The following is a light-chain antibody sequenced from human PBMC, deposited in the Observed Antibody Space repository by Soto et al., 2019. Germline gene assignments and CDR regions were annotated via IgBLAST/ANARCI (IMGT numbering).Light chain of an antibody. CDR2: DAS. V-gene: IGKV1-5*01. Sequence: DIQMTQSPSTRSASVGDRVTLTCRASQSISSWLAWYQQKPGKAPKLLIYDASSLESGVPSRFSGSGSGTEFTLTISSLQPDDFATYYCQQYNSYWTFGQGTKVEIK. CDR3: QQYNSYWT. CDR1: QSISSW. J-gene: IGKJ1*01.